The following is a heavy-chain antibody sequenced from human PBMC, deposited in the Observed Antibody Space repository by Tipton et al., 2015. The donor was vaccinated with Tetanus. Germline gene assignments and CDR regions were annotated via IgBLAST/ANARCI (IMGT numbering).Heavy chain of an antibody. D-gene: IGHD1-26*01. CDR3: AKVRGRLRYSFDS. Sequence: SLRLSCAASGFTFSDYGMHWVRLAPGKGLEWVAVVSYDGRNQYYGDSVKGRFTISRDNSKNMLHLLMNSLRAEDTAVYYCAKVRGRLRYSFDSWGQGTLVTVSS. CDR1: GFTFSDYG. CDR2: VSYDGRNQ. J-gene: IGHJ5*01. V-gene: IGHV3-30*18.